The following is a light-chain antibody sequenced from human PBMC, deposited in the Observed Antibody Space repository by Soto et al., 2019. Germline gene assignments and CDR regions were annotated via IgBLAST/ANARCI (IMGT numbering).Light chain of an antibody. V-gene: IGLV2-14*01. CDR2: DVT. Sequence: QSALTQPASVSGSPGQSITISCTGTSSDVGAYNYVSWYQQHPGKAPKLIIYDVTNRPSGVSTRFSGSKSGNTASLTISGLRAEDEPDYYCRSYISRGYVFGTGTKVTAL. J-gene: IGLJ1*01. CDR3: RSYISRGYV. CDR1: SSDVGAYNY.